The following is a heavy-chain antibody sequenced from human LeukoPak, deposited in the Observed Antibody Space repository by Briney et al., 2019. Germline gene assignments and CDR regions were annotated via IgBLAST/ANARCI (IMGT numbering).Heavy chain of an antibody. Sequence: ASVKVSCKASGYTFTSYGISWVRQAPGQGLEWMGWINPNSGGTNYAQKFQGRVTMTRDTSISTAYMELSRLRSDDTAVYYCARGRYGWAFDYWGQGTLVTVSS. CDR1: GYTFTSYG. J-gene: IGHJ4*02. D-gene: IGHD3-10*01. V-gene: IGHV1-2*02. CDR2: INPNSGGT. CDR3: ARGRYGWAFDY.